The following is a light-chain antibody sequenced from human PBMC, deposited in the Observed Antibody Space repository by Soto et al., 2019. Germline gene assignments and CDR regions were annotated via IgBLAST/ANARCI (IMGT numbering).Light chain of an antibody. V-gene: IGKV1-5*01. CDR2: DAS. CDR1: QSISSW. Sequence: DIQMTQSPSTLSASVGDRVTITCRASQSISSWLAWYQQKPGKAPKLLIYDASSLESGVPSRFSGSGSGTEFTLPISSLQPDDFATCYCQQYNSYWTFGQGTKVEIK. J-gene: IGKJ1*01. CDR3: QQYNSYWT.